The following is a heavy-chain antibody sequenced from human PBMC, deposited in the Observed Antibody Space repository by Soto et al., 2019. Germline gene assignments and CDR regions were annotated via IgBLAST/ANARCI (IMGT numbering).Heavy chain of an antibody. CDR1: GGSISSYY. CDR3: ARDLWGYCGADCYPLDV. CDR2: MYNTGST. Sequence: QVRLQESGPGLVKPSETLSLTCTVSGGSISSYYWSWTRQPPGKGLEWIGYMYNTGSTIYNPSLKSRVTISVDTSKNQFSLKLNSVTAADTAVYYCARDLWGYCGADCYPLDVWGQGTTVTVSS. V-gene: IGHV4-59*01. J-gene: IGHJ6*02. D-gene: IGHD2-21*02.